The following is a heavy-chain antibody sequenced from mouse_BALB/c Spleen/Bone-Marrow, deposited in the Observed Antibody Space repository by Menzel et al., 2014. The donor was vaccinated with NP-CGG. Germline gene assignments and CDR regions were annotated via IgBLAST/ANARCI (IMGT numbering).Heavy chain of an antibody. CDR3: ARSGSSSGYFDY. Sequence: VQLQESGGGLVQPGGTRKLSCAASGFTFSSFGMHWVRQAPEKGLEWVAYISSGSSTVYYADKVMGRFTISRDNPKNTLFLQTTSLRSEDTAMYYCARSGSSSGYFDYGGQGTTLTVSS. J-gene: IGHJ2*01. V-gene: IGHV5-17*02. D-gene: IGHD1-1*01. CDR1: GFTFSSFG. CDR2: ISSGSSTV.